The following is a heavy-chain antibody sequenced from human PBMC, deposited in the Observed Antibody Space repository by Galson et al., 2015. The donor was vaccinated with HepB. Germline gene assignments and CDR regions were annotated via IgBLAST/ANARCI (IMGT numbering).Heavy chain of an antibody. V-gene: IGHV1-24*01. J-gene: IGHJ6*02. D-gene: IGHD3-16*01. Sequence: SVKVSCKVSGYTLTELSMHWVRQAPGKGLEWMGGFDPEDGETIYAQKFQGRVTMTEDTSTDTAYMELSSLRSEDTAVYYCATSRGYYYGMDVWGQGTTVTVSS. CDR1: GYTLTELS. CDR3: ATSRGYYYGMDV. CDR2: FDPEDGET.